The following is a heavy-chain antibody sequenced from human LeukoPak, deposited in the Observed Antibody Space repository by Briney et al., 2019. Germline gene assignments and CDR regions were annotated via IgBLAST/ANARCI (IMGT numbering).Heavy chain of an antibody. CDR3: AKEGGVDYGDYGD. Sequence: PGGSLRLSCAASGFTFSDHYMSWIRQAPGKGLEWVSYISSSANTTYYADSVKGRFTISRDNSKNTLYLQMNSLRAEDTAVYYCAKEGGVDYGDYGDWGQGTLVTVSS. CDR2: ISSSANTT. V-gene: IGHV3-11*01. CDR1: GFTFSDHY. D-gene: IGHD4-17*01. J-gene: IGHJ4*02.